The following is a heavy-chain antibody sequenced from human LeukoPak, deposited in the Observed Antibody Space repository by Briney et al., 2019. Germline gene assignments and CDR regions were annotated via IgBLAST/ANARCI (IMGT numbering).Heavy chain of an antibody. CDR2: IHHSGST. V-gene: IGHV4-4*02. D-gene: IGHD2-2*01. CDR3: ARIVVVPAAIEYYFDY. Sequence: SGTLSLTCAVSGGSISSSNWWSWVRQPPGKGLEWIGEIHHSGSTNYNPSLKSRVTISVDKSKNQFSPKLSSVTAADTAVYYCARIVVVPAAIEYYFDYWGQGTLVTVSS. J-gene: IGHJ4*02. CDR1: GGSISSSNW.